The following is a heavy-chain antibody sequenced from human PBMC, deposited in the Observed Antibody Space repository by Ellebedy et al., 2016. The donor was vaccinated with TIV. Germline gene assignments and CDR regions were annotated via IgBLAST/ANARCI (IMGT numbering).Heavy chain of an antibody. CDR1: GFTXPSYD. V-gene: IGHV3-13*01. CDR3: ARDTEGLDY. CDR2: IGTAGDT. Sequence: GESLKISCAASGFTXPSYDXXWVRQVTGKGLEWVSAIGTAGDTYYPGSVKGRFTISRENAKNSLYLQMNSLSGGDTEVEYWARDTEGLDYWGQGTLVTVSS. J-gene: IGHJ4*02. D-gene: IGHD1-14*01.